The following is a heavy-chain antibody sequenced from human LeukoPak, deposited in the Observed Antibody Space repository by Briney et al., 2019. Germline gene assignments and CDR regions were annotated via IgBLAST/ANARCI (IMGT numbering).Heavy chain of an antibody. V-gene: IGHV3-30-3*01. Sequence: GGSLRLSCAASGFTFSSYAMHWVRQAPGKGLEWVAVISYDGSNKYYADSVKGRFTISGDNAKNSLYLQMNSLRAEDTAVYYCARGFDSGSYYYYYGMDVWGQGTTVTVSS. CDR1: GFTFSSYA. D-gene: IGHD1-26*01. CDR3: ARGFDSGSYYYYYGMDV. J-gene: IGHJ6*02. CDR2: ISYDGSNK.